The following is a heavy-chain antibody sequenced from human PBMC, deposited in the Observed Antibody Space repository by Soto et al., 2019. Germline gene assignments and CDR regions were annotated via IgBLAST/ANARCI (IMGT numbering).Heavy chain of an antibody. CDR3: ARTYSSGWPEYYYYGMDV. V-gene: IGHV3-30-3*01. Sequence: QVQLVDSGGGVVQPGRSLGLSCAASGFTFGSYVMHGARQPPAKGLEWVAVISYDGGNKYYADSVKGQFPISRDNSKNTLYLQMNSLRAEDTAVYYCARTYSSGWPEYYYYGMDVWGQGTTVTVSS. CDR2: ISYDGGNK. CDR1: GFTFGSYV. J-gene: IGHJ6*02. D-gene: IGHD6-19*01.